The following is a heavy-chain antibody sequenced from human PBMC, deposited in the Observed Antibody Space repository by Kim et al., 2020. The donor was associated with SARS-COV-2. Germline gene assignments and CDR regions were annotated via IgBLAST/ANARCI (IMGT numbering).Heavy chain of an antibody. CDR2: ISSSSSYT. CDR3: ARGKRMTTPGNPNGAYDY. V-gene: IGHV3-11*06. J-gene: IGHJ4*02. Sequence: GGSLRLSCAASGFTFSDYYMSWIRQAPGKGLEWVSYISSSSSYTNYADSVKGRFTISRDNAKNSLYLQMNSLRAEDTAVYYCARGKRMTTPGNPNGAYDYWGQGTLVTVSS. D-gene: IGHD4-17*01. CDR1: GFTFSDYY.